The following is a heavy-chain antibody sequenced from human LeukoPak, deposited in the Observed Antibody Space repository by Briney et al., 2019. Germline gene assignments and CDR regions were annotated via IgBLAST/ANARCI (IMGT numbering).Heavy chain of an antibody. D-gene: IGHD3-9*01. CDR2: ISRSGVST. J-gene: IGHJ4*02. V-gene: IGHV3-23*01. Sequence: GGSLRLSCAASGFIFSSFAMTWVRQAPGKGLEWVSAISRSGVSTYYADSVKGRFTVSRDNSKNMLYLQMNSLRAEDTAVYYCAHLGYDILTGYYNWGQGTLVFVSS. CDR3: AHLGYDILTGYYN. CDR1: GFIFSSFA.